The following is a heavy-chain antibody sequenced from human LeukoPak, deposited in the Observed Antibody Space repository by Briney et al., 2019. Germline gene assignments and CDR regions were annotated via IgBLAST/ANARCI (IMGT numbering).Heavy chain of an antibody. Sequence: SETLSLTCTVSGGSVSSGSYYWSWIRQPPGKGLEWIGYIYYSGSTNYNPSLKSRVTISVDTSKNQFSLKLSSVTAADTAVYYCARGKRYYDILTGYYNGHFDYWGQGTPVTVSS. CDR2: IYYSGST. D-gene: IGHD3-9*01. CDR1: GGSVSSGSYY. CDR3: ARGKRYYDILTGYYNGHFDY. V-gene: IGHV4-61*01. J-gene: IGHJ4*02.